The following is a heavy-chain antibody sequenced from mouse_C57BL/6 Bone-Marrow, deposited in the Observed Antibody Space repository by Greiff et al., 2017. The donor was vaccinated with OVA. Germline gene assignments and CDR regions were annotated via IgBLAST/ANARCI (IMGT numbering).Heavy chain of an antibody. Sequence: EVQLQQSGPELVKPGASVTISCKASGYSFTGYYMHWVKQSHGNILDWIGYIYPYNGVSSYNQKFKGKATLTVDKSSSTAYLELSRLAAEDCAVYYGTRGTGVDYWGQGTTLTVSS. J-gene: IGHJ2*01. CDR2: IYPYNGVS. V-gene: IGHV1-31*01. CDR1: GYSFTGYY. CDR3: TRGTGVDY. D-gene: IGHD3-1*01.